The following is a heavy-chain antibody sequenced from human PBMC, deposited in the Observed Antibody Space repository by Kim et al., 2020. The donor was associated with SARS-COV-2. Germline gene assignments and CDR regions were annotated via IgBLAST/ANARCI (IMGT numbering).Heavy chain of an antibody. CDR2: ISGSGGST. J-gene: IGHJ6*02. CDR3: AKSRSLGITYYYYGMDV. CDR1: GFTFSSYA. D-gene: IGHD1-20*01. Sequence: GGSLRLSCAASGFTFSSYAMSWVRQAPGKGLEWVSAISGSGGSTYYADSVKGRFTISRDNSKNTLYLQMNSLRAEDTAVYYCAKSRSLGITYYYYGMDVWGQGTTVTVSS. V-gene: IGHV3-23*01.